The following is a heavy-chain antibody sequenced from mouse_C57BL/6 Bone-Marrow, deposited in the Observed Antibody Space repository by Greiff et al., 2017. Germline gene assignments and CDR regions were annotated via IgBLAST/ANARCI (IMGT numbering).Heavy chain of an antibody. CDR1: GYTFTNYW. D-gene: IGHD2-4*01. CDR2: MHPNGGSP. V-gene: IGHV1-64*01. CDR3: ARSYDYAAYSMDY. J-gene: IGHJ4*01. Sequence: QVQLQQPGAELVKPGASVKLSCKASGYTFTNYWMHWVKQRPGQGLEWIGMMHPNGGSPDYNEKFKSEATLSVDKSSRTAYMELRSLTSEDSAVYYCARSYDYAAYSMDYWCQGTSVTVSS.